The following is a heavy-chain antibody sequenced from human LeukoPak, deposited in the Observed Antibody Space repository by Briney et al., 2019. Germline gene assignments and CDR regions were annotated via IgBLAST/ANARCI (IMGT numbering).Heavy chain of an antibody. CDR3: AKLVSSAWYYYDSSGLSPYFDY. CDR2: ISGSGGST. V-gene: IGHV3-23*01. CDR1: GFTFSSNA. J-gene: IGHJ4*02. Sequence: PGGSLRLSFAASGFTFSSNAMSWVRQAPGKGLEWVSTISGSGGSTYYADSVKGRFTISRDNSKNTLYLQMDSLRAEDTAVYSCAKLVSSAWYYYDSSGLSPYFDYWGQGTLVTVSS. D-gene: IGHD3-22*01.